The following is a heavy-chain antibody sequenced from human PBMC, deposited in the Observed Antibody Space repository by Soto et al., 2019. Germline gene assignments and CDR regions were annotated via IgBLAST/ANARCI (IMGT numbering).Heavy chain of an antibody. Sequence: SETLSLTCTVSGGSISSSSYYWGWIRQPPGKGLEWIGSIYYSGSTYYNPSLKSRVTISVDTSKNQFSLKLSSVTAADTAVYYWARWGSRRGSYSGFDYWGQGTLVTVSS. V-gene: IGHV4-39*01. J-gene: IGHJ4*02. D-gene: IGHD1-26*01. CDR2: IYYSGST. CDR3: ARWGSRRGSYSGFDY. CDR1: GGSISSSSYY.